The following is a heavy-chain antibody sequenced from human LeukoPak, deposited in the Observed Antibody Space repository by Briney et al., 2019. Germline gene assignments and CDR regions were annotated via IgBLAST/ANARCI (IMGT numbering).Heavy chain of an antibody. D-gene: IGHD6-13*01. V-gene: IGHV3-74*01. CDR3: AREYSSSWPYYYYYGMDV. CDR2: INSDGSST. Sequence: GGSLRLSCAASGFTFSSYWMHWVRQAPGKGLVWVSRINSDGSSTSYADSVKGRFTISRDNAKNTLYLQMNSLRAEDTAVYYCAREYSSSWPYYYYYGMDVWGQGTTVTVSS. J-gene: IGHJ6*02. CDR1: GFTFSSYW.